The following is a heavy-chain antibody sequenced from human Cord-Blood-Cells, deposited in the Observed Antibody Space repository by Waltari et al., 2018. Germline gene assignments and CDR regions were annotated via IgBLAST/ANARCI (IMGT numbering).Heavy chain of an antibody. V-gene: IGHV5-51*01. Sequence: EVQLVQSGAEVKKPGESLKISCKGSGYSFTSYWIGWVRQMPGKGLEWMGIIYPGESDTRYSPSFQGQVTISADKSISTAYLQWSSLKASDTAMYYCARHKTPSYYYYYYMDVWGKGTTVTVSS. CDR2: IYPGESDT. J-gene: IGHJ6*03. CDR3: ARHKTPSYYYYYYMDV. CDR1: GYSFTSYW.